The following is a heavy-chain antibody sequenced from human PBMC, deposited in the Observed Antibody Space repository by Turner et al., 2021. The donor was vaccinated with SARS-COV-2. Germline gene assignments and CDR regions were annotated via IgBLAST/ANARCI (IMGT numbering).Heavy chain of an antibody. CDR2: IKQDGSEK. CDR1: GFTFSSYW. D-gene: IGHD6-13*01. J-gene: IGHJ4*02. CDR3: ARLHTSSWYFDY. Sequence: EVQLVESGGGLVQPGGSLRLSCVASGFTFSSYWMSWVRQAPGKGLEWVANIKQDGSEKYYVDSVKGRFTISRDNAKNSLYLQMNSLRAEDTAVYYCARLHTSSWYFDYWGQGTLVTVSS. V-gene: IGHV3-7*03.